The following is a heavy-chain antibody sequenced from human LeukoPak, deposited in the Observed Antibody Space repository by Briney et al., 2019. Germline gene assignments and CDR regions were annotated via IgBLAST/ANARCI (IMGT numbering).Heavy chain of an antibody. CDR3: ARGFGMDV. V-gene: IGHV3-48*03. CDR1: GFIVNNYV. CDR2: ISSSGSTM. Sequence: GGSLRLSCAASGFIVNNYVMNWVRQAPGKGLEWVSYISSSGSTMYYADSVKGRFTISRDFSKKILYLQMDSLRAEDTGVYYCARGFGMDVWGQGTTVTVSS. J-gene: IGHJ6*02.